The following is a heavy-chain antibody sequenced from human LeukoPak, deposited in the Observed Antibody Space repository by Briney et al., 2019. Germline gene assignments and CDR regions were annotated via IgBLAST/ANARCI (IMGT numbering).Heavy chain of an antibody. Sequence: GGSLRLSCVASGFIFSSYGMHWVRQAPVKGLEWVAVISYDGSNKYYADSVKGRFTISRDNSKNTLYLQMSSLRSEDTAVYYCATGLWFGKYLDVWGKGTTVTISS. CDR2: ISYDGSNK. CDR3: ATGLWFGKYLDV. V-gene: IGHV3-30*03. D-gene: IGHD3-10*01. J-gene: IGHJ6*04. CDR1: GFIFSSYG.